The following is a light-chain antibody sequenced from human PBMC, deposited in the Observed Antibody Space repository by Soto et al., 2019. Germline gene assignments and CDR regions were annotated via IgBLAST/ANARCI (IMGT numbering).Light chain of an antibody. CDR2: EGS. Sequence: QSALTQPASVSGSPGQSITISCTGTSSDVGSYNLVSWYQQHPGKAPKLMIYEGSKRPSGVSNRFSGSKSGNTASLTISALQAEDETDYYCCSYTSHNTYVFGTGTKLTVL. CDR1: SSDVGSYNL. V-gene: IGLV2-14*02. CDR3: CSYTSHNTYV. J-gene: IGLJ1*01.